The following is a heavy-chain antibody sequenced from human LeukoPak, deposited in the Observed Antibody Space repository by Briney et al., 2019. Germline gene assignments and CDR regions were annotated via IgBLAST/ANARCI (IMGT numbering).Heavy chain of an antibody. J-gene: IGHJ4*02. CDR2: IYDSGST. Sequence: SETLSLTCTVSGGSISSRSYSWGWIRQPPGKGLEWIGNIYDSGSTSPNPSLRSRVTMPVDTAKNQFSLKLSSVAAADTAVYYCARTYSSTWTGLYFDHWGQGTLVTVSS. V-gene: IGHV4-39*01. CDR3: ARTYSSTWTGLYFDH. CDR1: GGSISSRSYS. D-gene: IGHD2-2*01.